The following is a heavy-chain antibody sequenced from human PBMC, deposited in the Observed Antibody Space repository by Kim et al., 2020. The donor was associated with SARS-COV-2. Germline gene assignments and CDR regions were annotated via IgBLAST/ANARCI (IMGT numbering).Heavy chain of an antibody. Sequence: SETLSLTCAVSGGSISSSNWWSWVRQPPGKGLEWIGEIYHSGSTNYNPSLKSRVTISVDKSKNQFSLKLSSVTAADTAVYYCARDRYGTVGYYGMDVWGQGTTVTVSS. D-gene: IGHD4-17*01. CDR2: IYHSGST. J-gene: IGHJ6*02. CDR3: ARDRYGTVGYYGMDV. CDR1: GGSISSSNW. V-gene: IGHV4-4*02.